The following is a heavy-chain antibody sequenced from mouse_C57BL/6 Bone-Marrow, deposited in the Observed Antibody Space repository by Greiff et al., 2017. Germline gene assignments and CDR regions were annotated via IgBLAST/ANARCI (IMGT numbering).Heavy chain of an antibody. V-gene: IGHV1-72*01. CDR2: IDPNSGGT. J-gene: IGHJ4*01. CDR1: GYTFTSYW. CDR3: ATPYYSTLYYAMDY. Sequence: VQLQQPGAELVKPGASVKLSCKASGYTFTSYWMHWVKPRPGRGLEWIGRIDPNSGGTKYNEKFKSKATLTVDKPSSTAYMQLSSLTSEDSAVYYCATPYYSTLYYAMDYWGQGTSVTVSS. D-gene: IGHD2-5*01.